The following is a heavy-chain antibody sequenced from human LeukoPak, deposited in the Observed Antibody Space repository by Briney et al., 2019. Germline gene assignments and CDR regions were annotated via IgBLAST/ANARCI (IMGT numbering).Heavy chain of an antibody. CDR2: INPNSGGT. Sequence: ASVKVSCKASGYTFTSYAMNWVRQAPGQGLEWMGWINPNSGGTNYAQKFRGRVTMTRDTSISTAYMELSRLRSDDTAVYYCARARTDSSGYYYAEYFQHWGQGTLVTVSS. CDR1: GYTFTSYA. D-gene: IGHD3-22*01. J-gene: IGHJ1*01. V-gene: IGHV1-2*02. CDR3: ARARTDSSGYYYAEYFQH.